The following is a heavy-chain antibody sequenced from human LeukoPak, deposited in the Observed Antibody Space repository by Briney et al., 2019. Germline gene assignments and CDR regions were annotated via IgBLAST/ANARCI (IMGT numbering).Heavy chain of an antibody. CDR1: GFTYCDFA. CDR2: IRSKGYGGTT. D-gene: IGHD6-19*01. J-gene: IGHJ4*02. Sequence: GGSLRLSCITSGFTYCDFAMTWVRQAPGKGREGVSIIRSKGYGGTTEHAASVKGRFTTSRDDSKSTAYLQMNSLKTEDTAMYHCARVSSGWYQGLDYWGQGIPVTVSS. V-gene: IGHV3-49*04. CDR3: ARVSSGWYQGLDY.